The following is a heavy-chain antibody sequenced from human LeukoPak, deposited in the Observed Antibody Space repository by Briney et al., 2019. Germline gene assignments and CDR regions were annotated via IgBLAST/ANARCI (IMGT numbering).Heavy chain of an antibody. CDR1: GFTFSNVW. J-gene: IGHJ4*02. D-gene: IGHD2-21*01. CDR3: VTDLVIKGYFDY. V-gene: IGHV3-15*01. Sequence: PGGSLRLSCAASGFTFSNVWMSWVRQVPGKGLEWVGRIRRKTDGETTDHAAPVKGRFTISRDDSINTLYLQMNSLKTEDTAVYYCVTDLVIKGYFDYWGQGALVTVSS. CDR2: IRRKTDGETT.